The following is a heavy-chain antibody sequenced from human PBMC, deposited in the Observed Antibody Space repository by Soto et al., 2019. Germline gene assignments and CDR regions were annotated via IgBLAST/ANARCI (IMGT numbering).Heavy chain of an antibody. J-gene: IGHJ4*02. Sequence: SSVKVSCKASGGTFSSYAISCLRQAPGQGLEWMGGIIPIFGTANYAQKFQGRVTITADESTSTAYMELSSLRSEDTAVYYCARDRKAYCGGDCYQTFDYWGQGTLVTVSS. CDR1: GGTFSSYA. D-gene: IGHD2-21*02. CDR3: ARDRKAYCGGDCYQTFDY. V-gene: IGHV1-69*13. CDR2: IIPIFGTA.